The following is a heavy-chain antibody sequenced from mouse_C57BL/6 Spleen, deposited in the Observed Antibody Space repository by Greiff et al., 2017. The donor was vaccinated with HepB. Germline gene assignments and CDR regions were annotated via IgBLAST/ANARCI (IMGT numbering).Heavy chain of an antibody. CDR1: GYTFTSYW. CDR2: IDPSDSET. V-gene: IGHV1-52*01. Sequence: QVQLKQSGAELVRPGSSVKLSCKASGYTFTSYWMHWVKQRPIQGLEWIGNIDPSDSETHYNQKFKDKATLTVDKSSSTAYMQLSSLTSEDSAVYYCARLGITTVVAYYFDYWGQGTTLTVSS. J-gene: IGHJ2*01. CDR3: ARLGITTVVAYYFDY. D-gene: IGHD1-1*01.